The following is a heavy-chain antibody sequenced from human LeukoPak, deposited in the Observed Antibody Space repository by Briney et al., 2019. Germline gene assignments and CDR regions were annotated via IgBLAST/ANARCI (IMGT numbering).Heavy chain of an antibody. J-gene: IGHJ4*02. CDR1: GGSFSGYY. V-gene: IGHV4-34*01. CDR2: INHSGST. CDR3: ARARYSSSWYRRYFDY. Sequence: SETLSLTCAVYGGSFSGYYWSWIRQPPGRGLEWIGEINHSGSTNYNPSLKSRVTISVDTSKNQFSLKLSSVTAADTAVYYCARARYSSSWYRRYFDYWGQGTLVTVSS. D-gene: IGHD6-13*01.